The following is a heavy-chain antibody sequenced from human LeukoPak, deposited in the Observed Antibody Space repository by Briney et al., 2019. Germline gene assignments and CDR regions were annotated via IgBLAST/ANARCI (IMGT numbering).Heavy chain of an antibody. J-gene: IGHJ4*02. CDR3: ASARWDY. CDR1: GFTFSSYA. Sequence: GGSLRLSCAASGFTFSSYAMSWVRQAPGKGLEWVSAIRDSGSSTHYADSVKGRFTTSRDNSKNTLYLQMNSLRAEDTAMYYCASARWDYWGQGTLVTVSS. V-gene: IGHV3-23*01. D-gene: IGHD4/OR15-4a*01. CDR2: IRDSGSST.